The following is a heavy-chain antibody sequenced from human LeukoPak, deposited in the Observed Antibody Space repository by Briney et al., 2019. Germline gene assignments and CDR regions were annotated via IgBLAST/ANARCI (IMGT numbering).Heavy chain of an antibody. Sequence: PGGSLRLSCAASGFTFSSYGMSWVRQAPGKGLEWVSAISGSGGSTYYADSVKGRFTISRDNSKNTLYLQMNSLRAEDTAVYYCAKDRDDIVVVVAACFDYWGQGTLVTVSS. D-gene: IGHD2-15*01. CDR2: ISGSGGST. J-gene: IGHJ4*02. CDR1: GFTFSSYG. V-gene: IGHV3-23*01. CDR3: AKDRDDIVVVVAACFDY.